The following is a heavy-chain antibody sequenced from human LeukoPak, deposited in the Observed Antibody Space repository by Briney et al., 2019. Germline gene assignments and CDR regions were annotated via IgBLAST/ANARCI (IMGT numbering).Heavy chain of an antibody. CDR2: IKGDGSST. CDR3: AGWGDSGYDHS. Sequence: GGPLSPSCEAFGFTSSGISMNGVGKVQGKGLVWVSRIKGDGSSTSYADSVKGRFTISRDNTKNTLYLQMNSLRAEDTAVYYCAGWGDSGYDHSWGQGTLVTVSS. V-gene: IGHV3-74*01. CDR1: GFTSSGIS. D-gene: IGHD5-12*01. J-gene: IGHJ4*02.